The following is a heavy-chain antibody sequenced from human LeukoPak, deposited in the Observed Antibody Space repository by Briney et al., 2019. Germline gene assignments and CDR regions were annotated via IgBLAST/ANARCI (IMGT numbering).Heavy chain of an antibody. D-gene: IGHD6-13*01. CDR3: VSIAAPEIDC. Sequence: GGSLRLSCAASGFTFSSYGMHWVRQAPGKGLEWVAFIRYDGSNKYYADSVKGRFTISRDNSKNTLYLQMNSLRAEDTAVYYCVSIAAPEIDCWGQGTLVTVSS. J-gene: IGHJ4*02. CDR2: IRYDGSNK. V-gene: IGHV3-30*02. CDR1: GFTFSSYG.